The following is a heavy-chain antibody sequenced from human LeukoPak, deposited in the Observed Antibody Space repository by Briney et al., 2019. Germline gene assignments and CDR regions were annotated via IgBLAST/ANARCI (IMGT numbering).Heavy chain of an antibody. CDR3: ARVRDYVWGSYRYGIHYFDY. V-gene: IGHV4-59*01. Sequence: SETLSLTCTVSGGSISSYYWSWIRQPPGKGLEWIGYIYYSGSTNYNPSFKSRVTISVDTSKNQFSLKLSSVTAADTAVYYCARVRDYVWGSYRYGIHYFDYWGQGTLVTVSS. J-gene: IGHJ4*02. D-gene: IGHD3-16*02. CDR2: IYYSGST. CDR1: GGSISSYY.